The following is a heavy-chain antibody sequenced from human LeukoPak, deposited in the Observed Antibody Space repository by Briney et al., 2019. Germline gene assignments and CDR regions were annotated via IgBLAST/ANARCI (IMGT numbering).Heavy chain of an antibody. CDR1: GGSISSYY. V-gene: IGHV4-4*09. CDR3: ARRVGATSWFDP. D-gene: IGHD1-26*01. Sequence: SETLSLTCTVSGGSISSYYWSWIRQRPGKGLEWIGYIYTSGSTNYNPSLKSRVTISVDTSKNQSSLKLSSVTAAHTAVYYCARRVGATSWFDPWGQGTLVTVSS. CDR2: IYTSGST. J-gene: IGHJ5*02.